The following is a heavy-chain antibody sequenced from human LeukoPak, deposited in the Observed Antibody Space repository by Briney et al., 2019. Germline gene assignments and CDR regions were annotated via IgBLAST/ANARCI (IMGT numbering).Heavy chain of an antibody. D-gene: IGHD4-11*01. CDR1: GYTFTGYY. CDR2: FDPEDGET. CDR3: ATASGYSKRPPPLGY. V-gene: IGHV1-24*01. J-gene: IGHJ4*02. Sequence: GASVKASCKASGYTFTGYYMHWVRQAPGKGLEWMGGFDPEDGETIYAQKFQGRVTMTEDTSTDTAYMELSSLRSEDTAVYYCATASGYSKRPPPLGYWGQGTLVTVSS.